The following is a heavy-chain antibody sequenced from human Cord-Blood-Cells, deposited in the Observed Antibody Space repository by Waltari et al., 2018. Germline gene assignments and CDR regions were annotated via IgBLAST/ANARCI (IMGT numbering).Heavy chain of an antibody. CDR1: GGSFSGYY. D-gene: IGHD6-13*01. CDR3: ARGLAIAAAGNRGLGY. CDR2: INQSGST. Sequence: QVQLQQWGAGLLKPSETLSLTCAVYGGSFSGYYWSWIRQPPGKGLEWIGEINQSGSTNYNPSLKSRVTISVDTSNNQCSLKLSSVTAADTAVYYCARGLAIAAAGNRGLGYWGQGTLVTVSS. J-gene: IGHJ4*02. V-gene: IGHV4-34*01.